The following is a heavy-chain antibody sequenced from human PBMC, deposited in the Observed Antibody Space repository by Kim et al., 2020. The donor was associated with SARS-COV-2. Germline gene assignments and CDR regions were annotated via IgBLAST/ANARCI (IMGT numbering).Heavy chain of an antibody. CDR1: GFTFRSNA. CDR3: AKGASSGYPWYFDY. J-gene: IGHJ4*02. D-gene: IGHD3-22*01. V-gene: IGHV3-23*01. CDR2: ISAGGGAT. Sequence: GGSLRLSCAASGFTFRSNAMTWVRQAPGKGLEWVSVISAGGGATYYADSVRGRFTISRDNSKNTLYLQMNSLRAEDTAIYYCAKGASSGYPWYFDYLCQG.